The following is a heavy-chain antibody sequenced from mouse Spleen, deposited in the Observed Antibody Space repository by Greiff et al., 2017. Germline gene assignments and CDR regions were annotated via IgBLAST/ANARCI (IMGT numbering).Heavy chain of an antibody. CDR2: INPSNGRT. V-gene: IGHV1S81*02. Sequence: VKLMESGAELVKPGASVKLSCKASGYTFTSYWMHWVKQRPGQGLEWIGEINPSNGRTNYNEKFKSKATLTVDKSSSTAYMQLSSLTSEDSAVYYCARGGITPFAYWGQGTLVTVSA. CDR3: ARGGITPFAY. D-gene: IGHD2-4*01. CDR1: GYTFTSYW. J-gene: IGHJ3*01.